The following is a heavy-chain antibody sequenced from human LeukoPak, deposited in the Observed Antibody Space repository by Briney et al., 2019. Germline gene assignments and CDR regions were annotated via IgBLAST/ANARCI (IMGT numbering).Heavy chain of an antibody. CDR3: ARELVVPAAKWFDP. D-gene: IGHD2-2*01. V-gene: IGHV1-18*01. J-gene: IGHJ5*02. Sequence: GASVKVSCKASGYTFTSYGISWVRQAPGQGLEWMGWISAYNGNTNYAQKLQGRVTMTTDTSTSTAYMELRSLRSEDTAVYYCARELVVPAAKWFDPWGQGTLVTVSS. CDR2: ISAYNGNT. CDR1: GYTFTSYG.